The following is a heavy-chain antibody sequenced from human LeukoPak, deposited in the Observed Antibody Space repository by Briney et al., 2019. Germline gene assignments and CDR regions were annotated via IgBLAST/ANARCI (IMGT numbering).Heavy chain of an antibody. CDR1: GDSISSSSYY. Sequence: SETLSLTCTVSGDSISSSSYYWEWIRQPPGKGLEWIGSTFYSGSTYYNPSLKSRVTISVDTSKNEFSLKLSSVTAADTAVYYCARGVARSSKFHFSYYFDYWGQGTLVTVSS. CDR3: ARGVARSSKFHFSYYFDY. D-gene: IGHD6-6*01. V-gene: IGHV4-39*07. CDR2: TFYSGST. J-gene: IGHJ4*02.